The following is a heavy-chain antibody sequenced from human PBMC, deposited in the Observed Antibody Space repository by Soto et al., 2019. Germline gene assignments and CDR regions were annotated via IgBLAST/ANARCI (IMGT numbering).Heavy chain of an antibody. J-gene: IGHJ1*01. CDR2: IWFDESHD. CDR3: ARGLAVWGKGFHF. Sequence: QVQLVDSGGGVVQPGRSLRLSCAASGFTFRNYGMHWVRQAPGKGLEWVAVIWFDESHDYYAHSVKGRFTISRDNSKNTLYLQMNSLRVEDTAICYCARGLAVWGKGFHFWGQGTLVTVSS. CDR1: GFTFRNYG. D-gene: IGHD3-16*01. V-gene: IGHV3-33*01.